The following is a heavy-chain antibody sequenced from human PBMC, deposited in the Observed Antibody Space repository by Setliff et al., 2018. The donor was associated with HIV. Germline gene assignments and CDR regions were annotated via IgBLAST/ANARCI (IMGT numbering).Heavy chain of an antibody. Sequence: TSETLSLTCALSGYSISNGYYWGWIRQPSGKGLEWIGSIYHSGSTFYNPSLKSRVTISVDTSKDQFSLKLSSVTAADTAVYYCARVRGRYYYHYAMDVWGQGTTVTVSS. J-gene: IGHJ6*02. CDR2: IYHSGST. CDR1: GYSISNGYY. V-gene: IGHV4-38-2*01. CDR3: ARVRGRYYYHYAMDV. D-gene: IGHD3-10*01.